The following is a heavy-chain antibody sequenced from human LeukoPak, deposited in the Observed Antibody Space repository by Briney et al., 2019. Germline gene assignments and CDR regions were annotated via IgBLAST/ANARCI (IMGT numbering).Heavy chain of an antibody. CDR1: GFTFSSYA. CDR3: AGGIYYYDSSDSQWTPSYYYYYMDV. V-gene: IGHV3-23*01. D-gene: IGHD3-22*01. J-gene: IGHJ6*03. CDR2: ISDSDGNT. Sequence: GGSLRLSCAASGFTFSSYAMSWVRQAPGKGLEWVSAISDSDGNTYYADSVKGRFTISRDNSKNTLYLQMNSLRAEDTAVYYCAGGIYYYDSSDSQWTPSYYYYYMDVWGKGTTVTISS.